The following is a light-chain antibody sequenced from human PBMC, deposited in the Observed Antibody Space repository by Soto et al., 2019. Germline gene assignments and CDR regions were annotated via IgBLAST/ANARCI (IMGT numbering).Light chain of an antibody. V-gene: IGKV1-39*01. J-gene: IGKJ1*01. CDR2: ATS. CDR3: QQSDGTPPWT. Sequence: DIHMTQSPSSLSASVGDRVIITCRASQSISSYLNWYQQKPGKAPELLIFATSSLQGGVPSRFSGRGSGTDFTLTISSLHPEDFATYYCQQSDGTPPWTFGPGTRVDIK. CDR1: QSISSY.